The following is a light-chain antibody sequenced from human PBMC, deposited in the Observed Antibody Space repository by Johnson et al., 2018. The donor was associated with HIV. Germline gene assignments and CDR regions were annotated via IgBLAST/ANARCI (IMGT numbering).Light chain of an antibody. J-gene: IGLJ1*01. CDR1: SSNIGNNY. V-gene: IGLV1-51*01. CDR3: GTWDSSLCACGYV. Sequence: QSVLTQPPSVSAAPGQKVTISCSGSSSNIGNNYVSWYQQLPGTAPKLLIYDNNKRPSGIPDRFSGSKSGTSATLGITGLQTGDEAVYYCGTWDSSLCACGYVFGTGPKVTVL. CDR2: DNN.